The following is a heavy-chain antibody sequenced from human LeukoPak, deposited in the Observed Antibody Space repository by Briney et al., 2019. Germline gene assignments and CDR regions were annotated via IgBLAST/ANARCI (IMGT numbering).Heavy chain of an antibody. J-gene: IGHJ4*02. CDR3: ARDYSSSSDQLGFDY. CDR1: GGSISSSSYY. Sequence: SETLSLTCTVSGGSISSSSYYWGWIRQPPGKGLEWIGSIYYSGSTYYNPSLKSRVTISVDTSKNQFSLKLSSVTAADTAVYYCARDYSSSSDQLGFDYWGQGTLVTVSS. CDR2: IYYSGST. D-gene: IGHD6-6*01. V-gene: IGHV4-39*07.